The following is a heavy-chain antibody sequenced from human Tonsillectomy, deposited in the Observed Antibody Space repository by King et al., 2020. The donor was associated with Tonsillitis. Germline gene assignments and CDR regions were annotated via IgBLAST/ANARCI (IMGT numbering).Heavy chain of an antibody. J-gene: IGHJ5*02. Sequence: QLQESGPGLVKPSETLSLTCTVSGGSISSYYWSWIRQPPGKGLEWIGYIYYSGSTNYNPSLKSRVTISVDTSKNQFSLKLSSVTAADTAVYYCARDRSGYGDYDRWFDPWGQGTLVTVSS. V-gene: IGHV4-59*01. CDR3: ARDRSGYGDYDRWFDP. CDR1: GGSISSYY. CDR2: IYYSGST. D-gene: IGHD4-17*01.